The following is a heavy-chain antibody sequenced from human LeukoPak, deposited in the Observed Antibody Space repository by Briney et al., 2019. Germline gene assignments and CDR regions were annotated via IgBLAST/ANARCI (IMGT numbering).Heavy chain of an antibody. CDR2: ITGSGGNT. D-gene: IGHD3-9*01. Sequence: GGSLRLSCAASGFTFSNYAMSWVRQAPGKGLEWVSAITGSGGNTYYADSVKGRFTISRDNSKNTLYLQMNSQRDEDTAVYYCAKWGDFDVLTGYYVPDFWGQGTLVTVSS. J-gene: IGHJ4*02. V-gene: IGHV3-23*01. CDR3: AKWGDFDVLTGYYVPDF. CDR1: GFTFSNYA.